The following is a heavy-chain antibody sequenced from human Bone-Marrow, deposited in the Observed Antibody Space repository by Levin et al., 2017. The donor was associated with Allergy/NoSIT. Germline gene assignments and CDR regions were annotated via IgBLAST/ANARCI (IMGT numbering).Heavy chain of an antibody. CDR1: GVSISSGAYY. D-gene: IGHD3-10*01. Sequence: SETLSLTCTVSGVSISSGAYYWTWIRHHPGKGLEWIGHIYYSGSTDSNPSLKSRLTMSRDTSKNQFSLKLSSETAADTAVYYCARDYGRRGYFDYWGQGTLVTVSS. J-gene: IGHJ4*02. CDR2: IYYSGST. V-gene: IGHV4-31*03. CDR3: ARDYGRRGYFDY.